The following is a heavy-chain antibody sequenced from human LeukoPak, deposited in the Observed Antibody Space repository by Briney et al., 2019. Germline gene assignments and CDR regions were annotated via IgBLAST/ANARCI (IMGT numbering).Heavy chain of an antibody. CDR1: GFTFSNAW. D-gene: IGHD2-2*01. CDR2: IKSKTDGGTT. J-gene: IGHJ6*03. Sequence: GGSLRLSCAASGFTFSNAWMSWVRQAPGKGLEWVGRIKSKTDGGTTDYAAPVKGRFTISRDDSKNTLYLQMNSLKTEDTAVYYCTGSCSSTSCPHSYYYCYYMDVWGKGTTVTVSS. CDR3: TGSCSSTSCPHSYYYCYYMDV. V-gene: IGHV3-15*01.